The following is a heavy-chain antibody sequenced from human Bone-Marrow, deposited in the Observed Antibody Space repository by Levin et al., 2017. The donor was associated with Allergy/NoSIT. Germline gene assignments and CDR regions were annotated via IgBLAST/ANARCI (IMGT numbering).Heavy chain of an antibody. D-gene: IGHD3-22*01. J-gene: IGHJ3*02. CDR2: IYPGDSDT. CDR3: ARALYYYDSSGYYRVDAFDI. Sequence: GESLKISCKGSGYSFTSYWIGWVRQVPGKGLEWMGIIYPGDSDTRYSPSFQGQVTISADKSISTAYLQWSSLKASDTAMYYCARALYYYDSSGYYRVDAFDIWGQGTMVTVSS. V-gene: IGHV5-51*01. CDR1: GYSFTSYW.